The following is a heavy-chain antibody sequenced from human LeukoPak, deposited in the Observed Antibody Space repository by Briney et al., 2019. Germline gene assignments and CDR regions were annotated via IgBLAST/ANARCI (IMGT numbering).Heavy chain of an antibody. D-gene: IGHD5-12*01. Sequence: SETLSLTCAVYGGSFSGYYWSWIRQPPGKGLEWIGEINHSGSTNYNPSLKSRVTISVDTSKNQFSLKLSSVTAADTAVYYCAREVRRQVDIVATIRYFDLWGRGTLVTVSS. CDR1: GGSFSGYY. J-gene: IGHJ2*01. CDR3: AREVRRQVDIVATIRYFDL. CDR2: INHSGST. V-gene: IGHV4-34*01.